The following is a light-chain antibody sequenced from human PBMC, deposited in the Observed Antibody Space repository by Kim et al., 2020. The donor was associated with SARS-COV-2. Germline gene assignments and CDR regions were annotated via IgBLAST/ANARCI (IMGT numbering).Light chain of an antibody. CDR1: NYSIGRNG. V-gene: IGLV1-44*01. J-gene: IGLJ2*01. Sequence: SVSISCCGSNYSIGRNGVNWYLQVPGTAPNLRIYINNQRPSGVPDRFSGSKSGTSASLAISGLQSEDEGHYYCATWDDTLSGSVIFGGGTQLTVL. CDR2: INN. CDR3: ATWDDTLSGSVI.